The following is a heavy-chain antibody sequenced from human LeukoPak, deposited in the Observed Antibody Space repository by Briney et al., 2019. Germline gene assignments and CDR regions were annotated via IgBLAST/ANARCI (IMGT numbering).Heavy chain of an antibody. V-gene: IGHV5-51*01. J-gene: IGHJ5*02. D-gene: IGHD2-21*02. Sequence: GEALKISCKAFGYSFTNYWIDWGRQMPGKGLEWMGNIYPGNSRTTYRPSFEGQATISADRSISTAYQQWNSRKASDTAMYYCAKRSDFRNWFDPWGLGTLVTVSA. CDR2: IYPGNSRT. CDR1: GYSFTNYW. CDR3: AKRSDFRNWFDP.